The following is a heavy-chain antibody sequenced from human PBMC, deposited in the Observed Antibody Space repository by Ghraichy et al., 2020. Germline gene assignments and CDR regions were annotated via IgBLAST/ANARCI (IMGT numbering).Heavy chain of an antibody. CDR1: GGSISSSSFY. CDR3: ARLRSGSIFGVVILGNWFDR. CDR2: IYYSGST. V-gene: IGHV4-39*01. Sequence: SETLSLTCTVSGGSISSSSFYWGWIRQPPGKGLEWIGSIYYSGSTDYNPSLKSRVTISVDTSKNQFSLNLSSVTAADTAVYYCARLRSGSIFGVVILGNWFDRWGQGTLVTVSS. D-gene: IGHD3-3*01. J-gene: IGHJ5*02.